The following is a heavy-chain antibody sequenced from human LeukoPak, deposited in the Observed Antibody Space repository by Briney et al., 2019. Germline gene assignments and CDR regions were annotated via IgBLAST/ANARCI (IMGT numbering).Heavy chain of an antibody. D-gene: IGHD3-22*01. V-gene: IGHV3-48*03. CDR2: ISSSGSTI. Sequence: PGGSLRLSCAASGFTFSSYEMNWVRQAPGKGLEWVSYISSSGSTIYYADSVKGRFTISRDSSKNTLYLQMNSLRAEDTAVYYCAGRAGDYSHPYDYWGQGTLVTVSS. CDR1: GFTFSSYE. CDR3: AGRAGDYSHPYDY. J-gene: IGHJ4*02.